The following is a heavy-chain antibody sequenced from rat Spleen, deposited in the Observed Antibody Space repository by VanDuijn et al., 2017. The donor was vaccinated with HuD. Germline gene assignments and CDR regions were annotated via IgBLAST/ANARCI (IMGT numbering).Heavy chain of an antibody. CDR3: ARHNSGYFDS. D-gene: IGHD4-3*01. V-gene: IGHV5-29*01. Sequence: EVQLVESDGGLVQPGRSLKLSCAASGFTFSDYYMAWVRQAPTKGLEWVATINYDGRSTYYRDSVKGRFTISRDNANSTLYLQMDSLRSEDTATYYCARHNSGYFDSWGQGVMVTVSS. CDR1: GFTFSDYY. CDR2: INYDGRST. J-gene: IGHJ2*01.